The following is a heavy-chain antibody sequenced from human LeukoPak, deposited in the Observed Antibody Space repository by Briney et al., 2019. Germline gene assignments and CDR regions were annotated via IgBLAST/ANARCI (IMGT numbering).Heavy chain of an antibody. CDR2: ISSSSSYI. CDR1: GFTFSSYA. CDR3: ARSLTIFGVVIPSFDY. D-gene: IGHD3-3*01. Sequence: GGSLRLSCAASGFTFSSYAMNWVRQAPEKGLEWVSSISSSSSYIYYTDSVKGRFTISRDNAKNSLYLQMNSLRAEDTAVYYCARSLTIFGVVIPSFDYWGQGTLVTVSS. J-gene: IGHJ4*02. V-gene: IGHV3-21*01.